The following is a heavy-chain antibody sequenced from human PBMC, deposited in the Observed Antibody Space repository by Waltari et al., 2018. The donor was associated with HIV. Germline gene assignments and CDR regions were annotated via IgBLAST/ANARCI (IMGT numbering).Heavy chain of an antibody. CDR2: IYPGDSDT. Sequence: EVQLVQSGAEVKKPGESLKISCKASGYSFTTYWIAWVRQMPGKGLECMGVIYPGDSDTRYSPSFQGQVTISAAKSINTAYLQWSSLKASDTAMYYCARHTNKGDDWGQGTLVTISS. CDR3: ARHTNKGDD. D-gene: IGHD2-8*01. J-gene: IGHJ4*02. V-gene: IGHV5-51*01. CDR1: GYSFTTYW.